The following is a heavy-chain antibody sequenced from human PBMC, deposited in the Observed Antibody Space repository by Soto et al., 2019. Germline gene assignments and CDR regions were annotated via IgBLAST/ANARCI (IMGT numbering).Heavy chain of an antibody. Sequence: ASVKVSCKVSGYTLTELSMHLVRQAPGKGCEWMGXFDXXXGETSXAXXXXXXVTMTEDTSTDRGYMELSSMRSEDTAVYYCARELQLTGTTNTWFDPWGQGTLVTVSS. V-gene: IGHV1-24*01. D-gene: IGHD1-7*01. CDR2: FDXXXGET. J-gene: IGHJ5*02. CDR1: GYTLTELS. CDR3: ARELQLTGTTNTWFDP.